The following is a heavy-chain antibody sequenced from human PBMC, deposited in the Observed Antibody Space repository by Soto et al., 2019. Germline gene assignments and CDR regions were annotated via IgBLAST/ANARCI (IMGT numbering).Heavy chain of an antibody. V-gene: IGHV4-31*03. J-gene: IGHJ5*02. D-gene: IGHD6-13*01. CDR3: ARSWTTAAGWANWFDP. CDR2: IHYSGAT. CDR1: GGSISSDGYY. Sequence: QVQLQESGPGLVKPSQTLSLTCSVSGGSISSDGYYWSWIRQHPGKGLEWVGYIHYSGATYYNSSLESRLPILVDTSKNQFSLKLSSVTAADTAVYYCARSWTTAAGWANWFDPWGQGTLVIVSS.